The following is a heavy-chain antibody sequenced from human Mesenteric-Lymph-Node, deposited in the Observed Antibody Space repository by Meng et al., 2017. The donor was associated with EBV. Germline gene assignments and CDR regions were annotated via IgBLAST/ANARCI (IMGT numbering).Heavy chain of an antibody. CDR2: IYHSGST. CDR3: ARASATYGMDV. J-gene: IGHJ6*02. V-gene: IGHV4-4*02. Sequence: QGQRQESGTGLWSPSGTLSLPCAVSGGSISSSNWWSWVRQPPGKGLEWIGEIYHSGSTNYNPSLKSRVTISVDKSKNQFSLKLSSVTAADTAVYYCARASATYGMDVWGQGTTVTVSS. CDR1: GGSISSSNW. D-gene: IGHD1-26*01.